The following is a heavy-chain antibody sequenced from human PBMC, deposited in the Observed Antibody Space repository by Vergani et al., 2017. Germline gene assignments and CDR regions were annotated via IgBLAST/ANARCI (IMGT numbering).Heavy chain of an antibody. J-gene: IGHJ6*03. V-gene: IGHV2-5*04. CDR3: VYRKTGCGTTGXFYPFYYYYYMDV. CDR1: GFSLNTRGVS. Sequence: QITLKESGPTLVKPTQTLTLTCTFSGFSLNTRGVSVAWIRQPPGKALDWLALIYWNDDQHYSPSLNNRVTITKDTSKNQVVLTMTNMDYVDTGTYYCVYRKTGCGTTGXFYPFYYYYYMDVWRRGTTVAVSS. CDR2: IYWNDDQ. D-gene: IGHD1-7*01.